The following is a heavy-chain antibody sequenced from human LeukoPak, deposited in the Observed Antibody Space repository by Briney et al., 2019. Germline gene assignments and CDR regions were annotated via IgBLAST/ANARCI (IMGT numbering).Heavy chain of an antibody. D-gene: IGHD1-1*01. CDR2: IYSGGST. V-gene: IGHV3-66*01. CDR3: ASGTTVAEYFQH. CDR1: GFTVSSNY. J-gene: IGHJ1*01. Sequence: GSLRLSCAASGFTVSSNYMSWVRQAPGKGLEWVSVIYSGGSTYYADSVKGRFTISRDNSKNTLYLQMNSLRAEDTAVYYCASGTTVAEYFQHWGQGTLVTVSS.